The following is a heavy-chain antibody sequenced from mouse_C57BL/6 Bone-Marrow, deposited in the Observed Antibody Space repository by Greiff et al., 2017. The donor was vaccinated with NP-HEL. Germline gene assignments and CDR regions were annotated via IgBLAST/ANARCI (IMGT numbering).Heavy chain of an antibody. D-gene: IGHD3-2*02. CDR3: ARDSGYAFDY. CDR2: INPNNGGT. Sequence: VQLHQPGTELVKPGASVKLSCKASGYTFTSYWMPWLKQRPGQGLEWIGNINPNNGGTNDNEKFKTKATLTVDKSSSTAYMQLSSLTSEDSAVYYCARDSGYAFDYWGQGTTLTVSS. J-gene: IGHJ2*01. V-gene: IGHV1-53*01. CDR1: GYTFTSYW.